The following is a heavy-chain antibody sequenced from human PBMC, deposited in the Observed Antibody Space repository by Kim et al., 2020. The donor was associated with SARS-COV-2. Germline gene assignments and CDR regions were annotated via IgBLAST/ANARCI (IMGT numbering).Heavy chain of an antibody. J-gene: IGHJ4*01. CDR2: LSATGGTR. V-gene: IGHV3-23*01. CDR3: VKDRAPRTLDGLFAD. CDR1: GFNFSIYA. D-gene: IGHD3-3*01. Sequence: GGSLRLSCAASGFNFSIYAMSWVRQAPGKGPEWLATLSATGGTRYHADSVRGRFTISRDNSKNTLYFEMDRLRAEDTAIYYCVKDRAPRTLDGLFADWG.